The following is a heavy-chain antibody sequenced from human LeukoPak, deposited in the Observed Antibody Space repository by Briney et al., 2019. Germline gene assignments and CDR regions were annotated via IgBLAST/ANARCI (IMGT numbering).Heavy chain of an antibody. D-gene: IGHD4-17*01. Sequence: GGSLRLSCAASGFTLSSYWMSWVRQAPGKGLEWVANIKEDGSEKYYVDSVRGRFTISRDNAKNSLYLQLNSLGADDTAVYYCAGDFRHADYPVFDYWGQGTVVTVSS. CDR1: GFTLSSYW. CDR2: IKEDGSEK. CDR3: AGDFRHADYPVFDY. V-gene: IGHV3-7*03. J-gene: IGHJ4*02.